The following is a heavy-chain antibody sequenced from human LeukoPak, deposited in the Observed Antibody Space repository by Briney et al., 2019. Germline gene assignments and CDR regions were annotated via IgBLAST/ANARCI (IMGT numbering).Heavy chain of an antibody. CDR1: GFTFSSYS. CDR3: ARDRGYYDSSGNNNWFDP. Sequence: NPGGSLRLSCAASGFTFSSYSMNWVRQAPGKGLEWVSSISSTGTYIYYAASQKGRFTISRDNAKNPLFLQMDSLRAEDTAVYYCARDRGYYDSSGNNNWFDPWGQGTLVTVSS. CDR2: ISSTGTYI. V-gene: IGHV3-21*01. J-gene: IGHJ5*02. D-gene: IGHD3-22*01.